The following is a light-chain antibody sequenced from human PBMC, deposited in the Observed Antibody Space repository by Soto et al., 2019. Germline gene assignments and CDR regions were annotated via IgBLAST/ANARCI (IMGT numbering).Light chain of an antibody. V-gene: IGKV3-11*01. CDR1: ETISNQ. J-gene: IGKJ2*02. Sequence: EVVLTQSPATLSLFPGESATLSCRANETISNQLAWYQQKPGQAPRLLMYDASHRVTGIPARFSGSGSGTDFTLIISSLEPADFAVYYCQHRSDWPPICTFGQGTKVDIK. CDR3: QHRSDWPPICT. CDR2: DAS.